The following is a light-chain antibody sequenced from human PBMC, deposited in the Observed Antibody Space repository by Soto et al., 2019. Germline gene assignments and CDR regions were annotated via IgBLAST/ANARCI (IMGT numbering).Light chain of an antibody. V-gene: IGLV2-14*01. CDR1: SSDDGGYNY. CDR3: SSYTSSILV. CDR2: EVS. Sequence: QSVLTQPASVSGSPGQSITISCTGTSSDDGGYNYVSWYQQYPGKAPKLMIYEVSNRPSGVSNRFSGSKSGNTASLTISGLQAEDEADYYCSSYTSSILVFGGGTKLTVL. J-gene: IGLJ3*02.